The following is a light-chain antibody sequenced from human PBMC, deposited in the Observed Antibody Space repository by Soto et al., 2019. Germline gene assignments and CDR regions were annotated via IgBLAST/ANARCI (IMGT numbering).Light chain of an antibody. J-gene: IGKJ1*01. CDR2: GAS. CDR1: QSIDSD. CDR3: QQYSHWRT. V-gene: IGKV3-15*01. Sequence: EIMMTQSPANVSVFPGERATLSCRASQSIDSDLAWYQQKPGHVPRLLIYGASTRATGVPARFSGSGSGTEFTRTIISLQSDDVAVYYCQQYSHWRTFGPGTKVESK.